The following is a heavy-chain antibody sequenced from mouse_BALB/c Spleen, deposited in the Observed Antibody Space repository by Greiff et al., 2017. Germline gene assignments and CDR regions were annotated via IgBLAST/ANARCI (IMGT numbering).Heavy chain of an antibody. CDR1: GFTFSSYG. CDR3: ARHEEGYGNPWFAY. CDR2: ISSGGSYT. D-gene: IGHD2-10*02. J-gene: IGHJ3*01. V-gene: IGHV5-6*01. Sequence: EVKVVESGGDLVKPGGSLKLSCAASGFTFSSYGMSWVRQTPDKRLEWVATISSGGSYTYYPDSVKGRFTISRDNAKNTLYLQMSSLKSEDTAMYYCARHEEGYGNPWFAYWGQGTLVTVSA.